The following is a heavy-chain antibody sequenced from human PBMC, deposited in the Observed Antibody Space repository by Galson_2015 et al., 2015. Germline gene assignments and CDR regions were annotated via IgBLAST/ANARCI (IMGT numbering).Heavy chain of an antibody. CDR3: ARQYSSTWGHWYFDL. Sequence: ETLSLTCTVSGGSIGPYYWSWIRQPPGKGLEWIGYIFYSGSTNYYPSLRSRVTISVDTSKNQFSLKLSSVTAADTAVYYCARQYSSTWGHWYFDLWGRGTLVTVSP. V-gene: IGHV4-59*01. CDR1: GGSIGPYY. J-gene: IGHJ2*01. CDR2: IFYSGST. D-gene: IGHD6-13*01.